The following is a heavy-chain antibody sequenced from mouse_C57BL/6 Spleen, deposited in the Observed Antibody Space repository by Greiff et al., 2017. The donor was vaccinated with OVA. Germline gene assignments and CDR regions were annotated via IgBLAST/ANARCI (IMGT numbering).Heavy chain of an antibody. Sequence: VQLQQPGAELVRPGTSVKLSCKASGYTFTSYWMHWVKQRPGQGLEWIGVIDPSDSYTNYNQQFKGKATLTVDTSSSTAYMQLSSLTSEDSAVYYCARGIYYSNYRFAYWGQGTLVTVSA. D-gene: IGHD2-5*01. V-gene: IGHV1-59*01. J-gene: IGHJ3*01. CDR2: IDPSDSYT. CDR1: GYTFTSYW. CDR3: ARGIYYSNYRFAY.